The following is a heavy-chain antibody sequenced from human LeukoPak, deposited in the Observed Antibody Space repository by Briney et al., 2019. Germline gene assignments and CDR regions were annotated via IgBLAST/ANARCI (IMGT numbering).Heavy chain of an antibody. D-gene: IGHD3-22*01. CDR1: GFTFSSYA. Sequence: GGSLRLSCAASGFTFSSYAMSWVRQAPGKGLEWVSALSASGGTTYYADSVKGRFTISRDNSKNTLHLQMNSLRAEDTAVYYCAKLTYYYDSSGSYYFDYWGQGTLVTVSS. CDR2: LSASGGTT. J-gene: IGHJ4*02. CDR3: AKLTYYYDSSGSYYFDY. V-gene: IGHV3-23*01.